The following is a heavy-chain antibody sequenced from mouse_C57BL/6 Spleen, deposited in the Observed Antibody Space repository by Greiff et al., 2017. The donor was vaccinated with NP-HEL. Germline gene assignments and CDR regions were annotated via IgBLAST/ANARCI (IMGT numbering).Heavy chain of an antibody. CDR2: IWSGGST. CDR3: ARTKSSSNWYFDV. Sequence: VKLVESGPGLVQPSQSLSITCTVSGFSLTSYGVHWVRQSPGKGLEWLGVIWSGGSTDYNAAFISRLSISKDNSKSQVFFEMNSLQADDTAIYYCARTKSSSNWYFDVWGTGTTVTVSS. CDR1: GFSLTSYG. J-gene: IGHJ1*03. D-gene: IGHD1-1*01. V-gene: IGHV2-2*01.